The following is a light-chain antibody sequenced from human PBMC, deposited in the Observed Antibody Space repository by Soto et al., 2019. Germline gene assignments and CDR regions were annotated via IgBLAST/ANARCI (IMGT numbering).Light chain of an antibody. CDR2: GNS. Sequence: QSVLTQPPSVSGAPGQRVTISCTWSSSNIGAGYDVHWYQQLPGTAPKLLIYGNSNRPSGVPDRFSGSKSGTSASLAITGLQAEDEADYCCQSYDSSLSVYVVFGGGTKLTVL. J-gene: IGLJ2*01. CDR3: QSYDSSLSVYVV. V-gene: IGLV1-40*01. CDR1: SSNIGAGYD.